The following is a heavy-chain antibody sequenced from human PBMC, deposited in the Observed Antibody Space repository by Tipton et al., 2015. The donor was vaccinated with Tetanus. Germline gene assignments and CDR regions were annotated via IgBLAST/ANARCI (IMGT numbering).Heavy chain of an antibody. CDR3: ARSSGSSTSSGFRSYNGMDV. D-gene: IGHD2-2*01. V-gene: IGHV4-4*07. J-gene: IGHJ6*02. CDR1: GASISSYY. Sequence: TLSLTCSVSGASISSYYWSWIRQPAGKGLEYIGRIYTSGRTDYNPSLKSRVTMSVDTSKNQFSLKLSSLTAADTAVYHCARSSGSSTSSGFRSYNGMDVWGQGTTVPVSS. CDR2: IYTSGRT.